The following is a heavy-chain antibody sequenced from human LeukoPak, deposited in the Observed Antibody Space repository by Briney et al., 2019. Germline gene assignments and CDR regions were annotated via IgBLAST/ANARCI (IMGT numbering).Heavy chain of an antibody. Sequence: PGGSLRLSCAASGFPFNDYSMNWVRQAPGKGLEWISHIGISSGNTKYADSVKGRFTISGDNAKNSLYLQMNNLRVEDTAVYYCARDRNYAFDNWGQGTLVAVSS. CDR2: IGISSGNT. CDR1: GFPFNDYS. CDR3: ARDRNYAFDN. D-gene: IGHD1-7*01. J-gene: IGHJ4*02. V-gene: IGHV3-48*04.